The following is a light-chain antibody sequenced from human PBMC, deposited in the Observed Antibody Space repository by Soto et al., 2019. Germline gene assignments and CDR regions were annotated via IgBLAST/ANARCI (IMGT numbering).Light chain of an antibody. CDR3: HYYGGP. CDR1: QSVSSD. J-gene: IGKJ4*01. CDR2: GAS. V-gene: IGKV3-15*01. Sequence: EIVMTQSPATLSVSPGERATLSCRASQSVSSDLAWYHQKPGQAPRLLIYGASTRATGIPARFSGSGSGTEFTLTINSLQSEDFAVYYCHYYGGPFGGGTKIEIK.